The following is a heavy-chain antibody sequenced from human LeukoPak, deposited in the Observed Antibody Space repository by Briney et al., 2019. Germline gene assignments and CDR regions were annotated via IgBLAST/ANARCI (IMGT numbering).Heavy chain of an antibody. D-gene: IGHD4-17*01. V-gene: IGHV4-39*07. J-gene: IGHJ4*02. CDR1: GGSISSSSYY. CDR3: ARDREDYGLDY. Sequence: SETLSLTCTVSGGSISSSSYYWGWIRQPPGKGLEWIGSIYYSGSTYYNPSLKSRVTISVDTSKNQFSLKLSSVTAADTAVYYCARDREDYGLDYWGQGTLVTVSS. CDR2: IYYSGST.